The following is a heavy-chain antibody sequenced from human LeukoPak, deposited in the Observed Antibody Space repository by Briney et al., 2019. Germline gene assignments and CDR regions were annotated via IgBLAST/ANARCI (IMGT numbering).Heavy chain of an antibody. V-gene: IGHV3-21*01. CDR3: ARIRGHCSSTTCPNFDY. CDR2: IDGSSRYI. CDR1: GFSFSGYN. J-gene: IGHJ4*02. Sequence: GGSLRLSCAASGFSFSGYNMNWVRQAPGKGLEWVSFIDGSSRYIYYADSVKGRFTISRDNTRNSLYLQMNSLRAEDTAAYYCARIRGHCSSTTCPNFDYWGQGTLVTVSS. D-gene: IGHD2-2*01.